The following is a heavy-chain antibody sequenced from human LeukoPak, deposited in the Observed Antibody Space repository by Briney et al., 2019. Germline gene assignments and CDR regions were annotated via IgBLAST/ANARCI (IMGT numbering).Heavy chain of an antibody. Sequence: PSETLSLICTVSGYSISTLANWGWIRQSPGKGLEWVASIYHGGSTNYNPSLKSRVTVSLDTSKNQFSLKLSSVTAADTAVYYCARDGGGPLDYWGQGTLVTVSS. J-gene: IGHJ4*02. V-gene: IGHV4-38-2*02. CDR1: GYSISTLAN. D-gene: IGHD3-16*01. CDR3: ARDGGGPLDY. CDR2: IYHGGST.